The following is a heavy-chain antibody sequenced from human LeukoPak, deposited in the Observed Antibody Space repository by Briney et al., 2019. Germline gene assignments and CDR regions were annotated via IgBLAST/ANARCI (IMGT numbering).Heavy chain of an antibody. CDR1: GYSISSGYY. CDR3: ARRGIAVAGTRRYFDY. V-gene: IGHV4-38-2*02. Sequence: SETLSLTCTVSGYSISSGYYWSWIRQPPGKGLEWIGEINHSGSTNYNPSLKSRVTISVDTSKNQFSLKLSSVTAADTAVYYCARRGIAVAGTRRYFDYWGQGTLVTVSS. CDR2: INHSGST. J-gene: IGHJ4*02. D-gene: IGHD6-19*01.